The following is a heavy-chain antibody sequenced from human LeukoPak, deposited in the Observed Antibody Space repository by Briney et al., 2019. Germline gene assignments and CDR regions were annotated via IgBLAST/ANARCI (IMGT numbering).Heavy chain of an antibody. CDR2: IYSGGST. CDR3: AKRPSSSTTGSASAFDI. CDR1: GFTVSSNY. Sequence: GGSLRLSCAASGFTVSSNYMSWVRQAPGKGLEWVSVIYSGGSTYYADSVKGRFTISRDNSKNTLFLQMNSLRAEDTALYYCAKRPSSSTTGSASAFDIWGQGTMVTVSS. V-gene: IGHV3-66*04. D-gene: IGHD2-2*01. J-gene: IGHJ3*02.